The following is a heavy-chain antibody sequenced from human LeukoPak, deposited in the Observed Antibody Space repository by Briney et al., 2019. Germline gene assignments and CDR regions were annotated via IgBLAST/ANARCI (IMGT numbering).Heavy chain of an antibody. CDR3: ASCEAPITPPPYRFDV. CDR1: GDSISSGGYS. V-gene: IGHV4-31*03. CDR2: IYSSGNT. J-gene: IGHJ6*02. Sequence: PSQTLSLTCTVSGDSISSGGYSWNWFRQHPGKRLEWIGYIYSSGNTFYNPSLKSRVSISVDTSKNQFSLNLTSVTAADTAVYYCASCEAPITPPPYRFDVWGQGTEVTVSS. D-gene: IGHD5-12*01.